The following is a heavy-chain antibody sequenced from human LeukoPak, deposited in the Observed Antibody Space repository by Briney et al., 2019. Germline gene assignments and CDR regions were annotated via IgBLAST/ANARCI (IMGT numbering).Heavy chain of an antibody. J-gene: IGHJ4*02. CDR1: GGTFSSYA. CDR2: IIPIFGTA. Sequence: SVKVSCKASGGTFSSYAISWVRQAPGQGLEWMGRIIPIFGTANYAQKFQGRVTITTDESTSTAYMELSSLRSEDTAVYYCASYYYDSSGYYRSFDYWGQGTLVTVPS. D-gene: IGHD3-22*01. V-gene: IGHV1-69*05. CDR3: ASYYYDSSGYYRSFDY.